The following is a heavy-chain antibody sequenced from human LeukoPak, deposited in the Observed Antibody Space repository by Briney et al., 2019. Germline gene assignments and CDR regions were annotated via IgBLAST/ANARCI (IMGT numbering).Heavy chain of an antibody. CDR3: ARVRGYYDSSGPRDY. J-gene: IGHJ4*02. CDR2: ISAYNGNT. CDR1: GYTFTSYG. D-gene: IGHD3-22*01. V-gene: IGHV1-18*01. Sequence: ASVKVSCKASGYTFTSYGISWVRQAPGQGLVWMGWISAYNGNTNYAQKLQGRVTMTTDTSTSTAYMELRSLRSDDTAVYYCARVRGYYDSSGPRDYWGQGTLVTVSS.